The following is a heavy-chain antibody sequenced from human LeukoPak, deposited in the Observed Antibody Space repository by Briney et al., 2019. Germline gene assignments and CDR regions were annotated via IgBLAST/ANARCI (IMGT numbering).Heavy chain of an antibody. J-gene: IGHJ2*01. CDR3: ARAPPTVVTPGWYFDL. Sequence: KASETLSLTCAVYGGSFSGYYWSWIRQPPGKGLEWIGEINHSGSTNYNPSLKSRVTISVDRSKNQFSLKLSSVTAADTAVYYCARAPPTVVTPGWYFDLWGRGTLVTVSS. CDR1: GGSFSGYY. D-gene: IGHD4-23*01. CDR2: INHSGST. V-gene: IGHV4-34*01.